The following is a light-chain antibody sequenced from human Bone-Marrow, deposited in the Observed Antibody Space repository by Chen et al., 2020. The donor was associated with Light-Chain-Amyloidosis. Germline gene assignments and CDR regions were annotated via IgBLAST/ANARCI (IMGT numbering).Light chain of an antibody. CDR1: QSVGTF. V-gene: IGKV3-11*01. CDR3: QQRSNWPLSIT. Sequence: EVVLTQSPATLSLSPGERATLSCTTSQSVGTFLAWYQQKPGQAPRLLIYDSFKRATGIPARFSGSGSETDFTLTISSLEPEDFAVYYCQQRSNWPLSITFGQGTRLEIK. J-gene: IGKJ5*01. CDR2: DSF.